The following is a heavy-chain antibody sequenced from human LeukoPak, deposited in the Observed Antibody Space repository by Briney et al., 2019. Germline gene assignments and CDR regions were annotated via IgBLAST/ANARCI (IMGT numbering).Heavy chain of an antibody. J-gene: IGHJ4*02. Sequence: ASVTVSCKASGGTFSSYAISWVRQAPGQGLEWMGRIIPIFGTANYAQKFQGRVTITTDESTSTAYMELSSLRSEDTAVYYCARDYKTYCGGDCYRGLDYWGQGTLVTVSS. CDR1: GGTFSSYA. CDR3: ARDYKTYCGGDCYRGLDY. D-gene: IGHD2-21*02. V-gene: IGHV1-69*05. CDR2: IIPIFGTA.